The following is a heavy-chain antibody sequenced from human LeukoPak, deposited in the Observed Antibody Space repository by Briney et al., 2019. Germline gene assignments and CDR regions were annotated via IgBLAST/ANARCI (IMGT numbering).Heavy chain of an antibody. CDR2: IYYSGST. V-gene: IGHV4-39*07. D-gene: IGHD3-22*01. J-gene: IGHJ6*03. CDR1: GGSISSSSYY. CDR3: TRAASSGPLFTYHMDV. Sequence: SETLSLTCTVSGGSISSSSYYWGWIRQPPGKGLEWIGSIYYSGSTYYNPSLKSRVTISVDTSKNQFSLKLTSVTAADTAVYYCTRAASSGPLFTYHMDVWGKGTTVTVSS.